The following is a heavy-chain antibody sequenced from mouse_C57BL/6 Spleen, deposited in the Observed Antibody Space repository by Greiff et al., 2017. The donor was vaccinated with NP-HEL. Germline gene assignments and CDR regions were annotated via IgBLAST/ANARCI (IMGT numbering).Heavy chain of an antibody. CDR2: IDPNSGGT. CDR1: GYTFTSYW. V-gene: IGHV1-72*01. CDR3: ARGSYYYGSPWLAY. D-gene: IGHD1-1*01. J-gene: IGHJ3*01. Sequence: QVQLQQPGAELVKPGASVKLSCKASGYTFTSYWMHWVKQRPGRGLEWIGRIDPNSGGTKYNEKFKSKATLTVDKPSSTAYMPLSSLTSEDSSVYYCARGSYYYGSPWLAYWGQGTLVTVSA.